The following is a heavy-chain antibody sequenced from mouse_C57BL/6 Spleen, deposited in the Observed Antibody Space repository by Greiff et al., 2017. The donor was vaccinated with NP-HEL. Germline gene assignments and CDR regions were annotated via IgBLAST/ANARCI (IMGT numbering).Heavy chain of an antibody. Sequence: VQLQQSGAELMKPGASVKLSCKAPGYTFPGYWIEWVKQRPGHGLEWIGEILPGSGSTNYNEKFKGKATFTADTSSNTAYMQLSSLTTEDSAIYYCARGKGYYYGSSYVWFAYWGQGTLVTVSA. V-gene: IGHV1-9*01. D-gene: IGHD1-1*01. CDR1: GYTFPGYW. CDR2: ILPGSGST. J-gene: IGHJ3*01. CDR3: ARGKGYYYGSSYVWFAY.